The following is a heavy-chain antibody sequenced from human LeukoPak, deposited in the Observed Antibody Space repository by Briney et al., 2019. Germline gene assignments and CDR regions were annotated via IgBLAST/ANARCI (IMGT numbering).Heavy chain of an antibody. CDR1: GFTFSSYG. V-gene: IGHV3-33*01. CDR3: ARVGEYYYYGMDV. CDR2: IWYDGSNK. Sequence: EGSLRLSCAASGFTFSSYGMHWVRQAPGKGLEWVAVIWYDGSNKYYADSVKGRFTISRDNSKNTLYLQMNSLRAEDTAVYYCARVGEYYYYGMDVWGQGTTVTVSS. J-gene: IGHJ6*02. D-gene: IGHD3-10*01.